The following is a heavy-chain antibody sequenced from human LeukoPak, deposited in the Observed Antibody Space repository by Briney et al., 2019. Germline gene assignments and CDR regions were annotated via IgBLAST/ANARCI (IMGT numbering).Heavy chain of an antibody. CDR2: INHSGST. Sequence: SETLSLTCAVYGGSFSGYYWSWIRQPPGKGLEWIGEINHSGSTNYNPSLKSRVTISVDTSKNQFSLKLSSVTAADTAVYYCARDGPYSKLDYWGQGTLVTVSS. V-gene: IGHV4-34*01. CDR1: GGSFSGYY. CDR3: ARDGPYSKLDY. J-gene: IGHJ4*02. D-gene: IGHD6-13*01.